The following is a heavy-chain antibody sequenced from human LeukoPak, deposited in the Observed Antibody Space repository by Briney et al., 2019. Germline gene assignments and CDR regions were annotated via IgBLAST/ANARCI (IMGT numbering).Heavy chain of an antibody. CDR1: GAAISSGTYY. CDR2: IYYSGST. CDR3: ARGSPYRCHSSSTYYYYMDV. J-gene: IGHJ6*03. Sequence: SETLSLTCNVSGAAISSGTYYWSWIRQPPGKGLEWIGYIYYSGSTNYNPSLKSRVTISVDTSKNQFSLKLSSVTAADTAVYYCARGSPYRCHSSSTYYYYMDVWGKGTTVTVSS. V-gene: IGHV4-61*01. D-gene: IGHD6-6*01.